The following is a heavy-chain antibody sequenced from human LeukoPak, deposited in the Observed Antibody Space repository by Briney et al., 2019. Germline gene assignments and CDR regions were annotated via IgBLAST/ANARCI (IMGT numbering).Heavy chain of an antibody. CDR2: ISGNGGRT. J-gene: IGHJ4*02. Sequence: GGSLRLSCAASGFTFSSFGMSWVRQAPGKGLEWVSAISGNGGRTYYVDSVKGRFTISRDNSKNTLYLQMYSLRAEDTAIYYCAKDLNWALDYWGQGTLVTVSS. CDR1: GFTFSSFG. D-gene: IGHD7-27*01. V-gene: IGHV3-23*01. CDR3: AKDLNWALDY.